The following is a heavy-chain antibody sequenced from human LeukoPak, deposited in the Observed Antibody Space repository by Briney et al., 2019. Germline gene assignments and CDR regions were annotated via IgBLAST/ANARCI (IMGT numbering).Heavy chain of an antibody. D-gene: IGHD6-19*01. CDR2: IRHDGSNE. J-gene: IGHJ5*02. V-gene: IGHV3-30*02. CDR1: GFLFSDYA. Sequence: GGSLRLSCAASGFLFSDYAFHWVRQAPGKGLEWVALIRHDGSNEYYADSVKGRFITSRDNSKSTVYLQMNSLRVEDTAIYYCARDWGRGTSGSGWYNWFDPWGQGTLVTVSS. CDR3: ARDWGRGTSGSGWYNWFDP.